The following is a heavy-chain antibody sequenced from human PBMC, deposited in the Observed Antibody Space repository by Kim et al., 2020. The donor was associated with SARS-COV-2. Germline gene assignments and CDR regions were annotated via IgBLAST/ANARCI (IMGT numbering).Heavy chain of an antibody. D-gene: IGHD5-18*01. Sequence: SETLSLTCTVSGGSISSSSYYWGWIRQPPGKGLEWIGSIYYSGSTYYNPSLKSRVTISVDTSKNQFSLKLSSVTAADTAVYYCARLRRRFDTAPGYVDYWVQGTLVTVSS. CDR1: GGSISSSSYY. V-gene: IGHV4-39*01. J-gene: IGHJ4*02. CDR2: IYYSGST. CDR3: ARLRRRFDTAPGYVDY.